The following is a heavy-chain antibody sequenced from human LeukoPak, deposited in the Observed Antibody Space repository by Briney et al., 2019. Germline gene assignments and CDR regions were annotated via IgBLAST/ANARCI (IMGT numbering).Heavy chain of an antibody. CDR3: ARLASYGYDFDY. CDR1: GFTFSSYA. D-gene: IGHD5-18*01. V-gene: IGHV3-30-3*01. Sequence: GGSLRLSCAASGFTFSSYAMPWVRQAPGKGLEWVAVISYDGSNKYYADSAKGRFTISRDNSKNTLYLQMNSLRAEDTAVYYCARLASYGYDFDYWGQGTLVTVSS. J-gene: IGHJ4*02. CDR2: ISYDGSNK.